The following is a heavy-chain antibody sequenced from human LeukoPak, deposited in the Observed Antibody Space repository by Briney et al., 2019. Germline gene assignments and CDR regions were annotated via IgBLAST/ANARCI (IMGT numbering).Heavy chain of an antibody. CDR3: ASALRDDAFDI. D-gene: IGHD4-17*01. CDR1: GFTFSSYS. Sequence: GGSLRLSCAASGFTFSSYSMNWVRQAPGKGLEWVSYISSSSSTICYADSVKGRFAISRDNAKNSLYLQMNSLRAEDTAVYYCASALRDDAFDIWGQGTMVTVSS. J-gene: IGHJ3*02. CDR2: ISSSSSTI. V-gene: IGHV3-48*04.